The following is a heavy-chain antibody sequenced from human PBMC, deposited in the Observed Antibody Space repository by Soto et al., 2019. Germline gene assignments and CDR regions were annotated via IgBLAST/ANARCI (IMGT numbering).Heavy chain of an antibody. D-gene: IGHD4-17*01. CDR1: GFTFSNAW. CDR3: AHPRGYGVFDAVDI. J-gene: IGHJ3*02. V-gene: IGHV3-23*04. CDR2: ISNSGGGT. Sequence: EVQLVESGGGLVKPGGSLRLSCAASGFTFSNAWMSWVRQAPGKGLEWVSAISNSGGGTYYAESVRGRFTISRDNSINTLYLQMSSLRTEDTAVYYCAHPRGYGVFDAVDIWGQGTMVTVSS.